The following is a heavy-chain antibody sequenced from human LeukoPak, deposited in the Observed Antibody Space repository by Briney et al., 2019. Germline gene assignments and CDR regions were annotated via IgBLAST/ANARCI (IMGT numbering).Heavy chain of an antibody. Sequence: GGSQRLSCAASGFTFSSYSMNWVRQAPGKGLEWVSYISSSSSTIYYADSVKGRFTISRDNAKNSLYLQMNSLRDEDTAVYYCARDSSFMVQGVIAFDYWGQGTLVTVSS. CDR3: ARDSSFMVQGVIAFDY. J-gene: IGHJ4*02. D-gene: IGHD3-10*01. V-gene: IGHV3-48*02. CDR1: GFTFSSYS. CDR2: ISSSSSTI.